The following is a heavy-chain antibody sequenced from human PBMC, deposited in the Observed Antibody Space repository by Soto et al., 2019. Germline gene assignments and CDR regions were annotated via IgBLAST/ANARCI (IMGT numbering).Heavy chain of an antibody. V-gene: IGHV4-59*08. CDR1: GGSISGYY. CDR3: ARLGGYYQAFDQ. D-gene: IGHD3-22*01. CDR2: IYYSGST. Sequence: XXTLSLPFTVSGGSISGYYWRWFPQPPGKGLEWIGYIYYSGSTTYTPSLKSRVTIAVDTSKNQFSLRLNSVTAADTAVYYCARLGGYYQAFDQWGQGSLVTVSS. J-gene: IGHJ4*02.